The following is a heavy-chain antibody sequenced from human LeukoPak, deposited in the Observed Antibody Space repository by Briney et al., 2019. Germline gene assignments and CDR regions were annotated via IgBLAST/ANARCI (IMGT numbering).Heavy chain of an antibody. D-gene: IGHD3-3*01. Sequence: PGGSLRLSCAASGFTFSSYSMNWVRQAPGKGLEWVSSISSSSSYIYYADSVKGRFTISRDNAKNSLYLQMNSLRAEDTAVYYCARTGYYDFWSGHSSVESFDYRGQGTLVTVSS. CDR1: GFTFSSYS. CDR3: ARTGYYDFWSGHSSVESFDY. V-gene: IGHV3-21*01. J-gene: IGHJ4*02. CDR2: ISSSSSYI.